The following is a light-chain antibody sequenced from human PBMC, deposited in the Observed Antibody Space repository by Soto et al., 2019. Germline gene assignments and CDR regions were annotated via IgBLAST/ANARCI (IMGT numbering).Light chain of an antibody. CDR2: RSS. Sequence: ESVLTQSPSSLSLPPGESATLSCRASQSLSSSYLAWYQQKAGQPPRLLMFRSSDRAAGVPDRFSGSASGTEFTLTISSLEPEDFAVYYCQQYGTKVSFGPGTKVDIK. V-gene: IGKV3-20*01. CDR1: QSLSSSY. J-gene: IGKJ3*01. CDR3: QQYGTKVS.